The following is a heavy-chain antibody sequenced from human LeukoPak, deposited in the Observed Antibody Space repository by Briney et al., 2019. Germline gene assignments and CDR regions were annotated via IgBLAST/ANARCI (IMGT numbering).Heavy chain of an antibody. Sequence: PSETLSLTWTVSGGSISGDYWSWIRQSPGKELELIGYIYFPGHTNYKPSLRSRVTISGDTSKNVFSLTLNSVTAADTAIYYCARQGGTYFPHFDVWGPGTLVTVSS. V-gene: IGHV4-59*08. CDR1: GGSISGDY. J-gene: IGHJ4*02. D-gene: IGHD2/OR15-2a*01. CDR2: IYFPGHT. CDR3: ARQGGTYFPHFDV.